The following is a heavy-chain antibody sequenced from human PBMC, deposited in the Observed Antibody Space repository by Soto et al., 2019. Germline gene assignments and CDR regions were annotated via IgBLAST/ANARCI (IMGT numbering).Heavy chain of an antibody. D-gene: IGHD4-4*01. CDR3: AKATTVYYYYYYGMDV. CDR2: ISCSGGST. J-gene: IGHJ6*02. Sequence: PGGSLRLSGAASGVTLRSYAMSWVRQAPGKGLEWVSAISCSGGSTYYADSVKGRFTISRDNSKNTLYLQMNSLRAEDTAVYYCAKATTVYYYYYYGMDVWGQGTTVNVAS. V-gene: IGHV3-23*01. CDR1: GVTLRSYA.